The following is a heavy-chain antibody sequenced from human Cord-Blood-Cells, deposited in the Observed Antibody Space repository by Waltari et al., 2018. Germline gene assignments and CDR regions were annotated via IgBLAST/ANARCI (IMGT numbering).Heavy chain of an antibody. D-gene: IGHD3-22*01. V-gene: IGHV1-2*04. Sequence: QVQLVQSGAEVKKPGASVKVSCKASGYTFTGYYMHWVRQAPGQGLEWMGWINPNSGGTNYAQKFQGWVTRTRDTSISTAYMELSRLRSDDTAVYYGARESHSSGYYFDYWGQGTLVTVSS. CDR1: GYTFTGYY. CDR3: ARESHSSGYYFDY. CDR2: INPNSGGT. J-gene: IGHJ4*02.